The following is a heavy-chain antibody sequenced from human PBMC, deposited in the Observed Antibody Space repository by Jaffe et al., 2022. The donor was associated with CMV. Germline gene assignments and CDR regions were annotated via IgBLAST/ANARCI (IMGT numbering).Heavy chain of an antibody. J-gene: IGHJ4*02. CDR2: INQDGSRK. V-gene: IGHV3-7*03. D-gene: IGHD1-7*01. Sequence: EVQLVESGGDLVQPGGSLRLSCAASGFTLSPYWVTWVRQAPGRGLEWVASINQDGSRKKYVDSWKGRFTISRDSAKNSVDLHVNSLRTDDTGVYYCARGNYFLDFWGQGTLVTVSS. CDR1: GFTLSPYW. CDR3: ARGNYFLDF.